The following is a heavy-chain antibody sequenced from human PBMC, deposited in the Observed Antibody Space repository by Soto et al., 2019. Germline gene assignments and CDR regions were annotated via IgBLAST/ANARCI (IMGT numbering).Heavy chain of an antibody. CDR3: ASSLLSGRPTGRFDY. CDR1: GYTFTSYY. J-gene: IGHJ4*02. V-gene: IGHV1-46*01. Sequence: ASVKVSCKASGYTFTSYYMHWVRQAPGQGLEWMGIINPSGGSTSYAQKFQGRVTMTRDTSTSTVYMELSSLRSEDTAVYYCASSLLSGRPTGRFDYWGQGTLVTVSS. D-gene: IGHD1-26*01. CDR2: INPSGGST.